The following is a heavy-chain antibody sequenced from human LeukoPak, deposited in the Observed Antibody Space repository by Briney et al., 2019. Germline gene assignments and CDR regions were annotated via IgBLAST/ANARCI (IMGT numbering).Heavy chain of an antibody. D-gene: IGHD3-9*01. CDR1: GGSISSYY. CDR2: IYTSGST. Sequence: PSETLSLTCTVSGGSISSYYWSWIRQPAGKGLEWIGRIYTSGSTNYNPSLKSRVTMSVDTSKNQFSLKLSSVTAADTAVYYCARRNYYDNRGWFDPWGQGTLVTVSS. CDR3: ARRNYYDNRGWFDP. V-gene: IGHV4-4*07. J-gene: IGHJ5*02.